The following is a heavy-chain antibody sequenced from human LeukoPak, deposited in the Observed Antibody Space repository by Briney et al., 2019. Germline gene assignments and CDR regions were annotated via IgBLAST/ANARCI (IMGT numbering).Heavy chain of an antibody. V-gene: IGHV3-23*01. CDR1: GFTFSGYA. CDR2: ISGSGGST. J-gene: IGHJ4*02. D-gene: IGHD6-6*01. Sequence: GGSLRLSCAASGFTFSGYAMTWVRQAPGQGLEWVSAISGSGGSTYNGDSVKGRFTISRDKYKNTLYLQMNRLRAEDTAVYYCARVPGGYTSSSPCFDYWGQGTLVTVSS. CDR3: ARVPGGYTSSSPCFDY.